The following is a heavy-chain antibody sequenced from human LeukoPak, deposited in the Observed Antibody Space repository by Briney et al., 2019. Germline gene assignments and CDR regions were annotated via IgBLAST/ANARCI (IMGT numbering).Heavy chain of an antibody. CDR2: IYTSGST. CDR3: ARGPTTVTTEYFDY. D-gene: IGHD4-17*01. Sequence: PSETLSLTCAVYGGSFSGYYWSWIRQPAGKGLEWIGRIYTSGSTNYNPSLKSRVTMSVDTSKNQFSLKLSSVTAADTAVYYCARGPTTVTTEYFDYWGQGTLVTVSS. V-gene: IGHV4-59*10. J-gene: IGHJ4*02. CDR1: GGSFSGYY.